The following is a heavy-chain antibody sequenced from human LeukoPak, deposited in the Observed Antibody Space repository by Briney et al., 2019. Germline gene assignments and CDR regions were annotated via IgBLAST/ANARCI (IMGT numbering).Heavy chain of an antibody. V-gene: IGHV3-49*04. CDR3: TRGWLQFDY. CDR2: IRSKAYGGTT. J-gene: IGHJ4*02. D-gene: IGHD5-24*01. CDR1: GFTFGDYA. Sequence: PGRSLRLSCTASGFTFGDYAMSWVRQAPGKGLGWLGFIRSKAYGGTTEYAASVKGRFTISRDDSKSIAYLQMNSLETEDTAVYYCTRGWLQFDYWGQGTLVTVSS.